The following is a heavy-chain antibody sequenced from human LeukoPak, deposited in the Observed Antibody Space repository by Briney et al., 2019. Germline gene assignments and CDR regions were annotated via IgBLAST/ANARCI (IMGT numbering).Heavy chain of an antibody. CDR2: VSYSGSST. D-gene: IGHD3-10*01. CDR1: GFTFSDYA. CDR3: AKVPYSDYGSGRPPFMDV. Sequence: PGGSLRLSSGASGFTFSDYAMSWVRQAPGRGLDWVSTVSYSGSSTYYADSVKGRFTISRDNSKNTLYLQMDSLRVEDTAIYYCAKVPYSDYGSGRPPFMDVWGQGTTVAVSS. J-gene: IGHJ6*02. V-gene: IGHV3-23*01.